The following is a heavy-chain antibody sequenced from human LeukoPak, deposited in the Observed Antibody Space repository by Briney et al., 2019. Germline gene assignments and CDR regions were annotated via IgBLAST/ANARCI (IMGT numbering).Heavy chain of an antibody. Sequence: PSGTLSLTCAVSGGPISSSYWWSWVRQPPGKGLEWIGEVYHSGSTNYSPSLKSRVTISADTSKNQFSLRLSSVTAADTAVYYCARLQFLSGGYYAFDSWGQGSQVSVSS. J-gene: IGHJ4*02. V-gene: IGHV4-4*02. CDR2: VYHSGST. D-gene: IGHD3-3*01. CDR3: ARLQFLSGGYYAFDS. CDR1: GGPISSSYW.